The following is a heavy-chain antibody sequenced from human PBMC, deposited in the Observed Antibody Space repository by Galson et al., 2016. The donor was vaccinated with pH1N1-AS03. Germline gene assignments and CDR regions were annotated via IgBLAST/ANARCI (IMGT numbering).Heavy chain of an antibody. CDR1: GGSLTDYQ. CDR3: ARGNPFLGSSWYEDS. CDR2: ISHSGIT. J-gene: IGHJ4*02. D-gene: IGHD6-13*01. Sequence: LSLTCAVSGGSLTDYQWSWIRQSPGKGLEWIGEISHSGITDYNPSLKSRVSISVDTSKDQFSLNLSSMTAADAAVYYCARGNPFLGSSWYEDSWGQGTLVIVSS. V-gene: IGHV4-34*01.